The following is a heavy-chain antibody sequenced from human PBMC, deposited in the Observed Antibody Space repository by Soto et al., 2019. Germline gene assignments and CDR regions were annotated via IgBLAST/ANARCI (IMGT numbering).Heavy chain of an antibody. CDR3: TTGLSNGYYNFDY. V-gene: IGHV3-15*01. CDR1: GFTFSNAW. D-gene: IGHD3-22*01. Sequence: GSLRLSCAASGFTFSNAWMSWVRQAPGKGLEWVGRIKGEADGGTTDHAAPVKGRITISRDHSKDTLYLQMNSLKTEDTAVYYCTTGLSNGYYNFDYWGQGTPVTVSS. J-gene: IGHJ4*02. CDR2: IKGEADGGTT.